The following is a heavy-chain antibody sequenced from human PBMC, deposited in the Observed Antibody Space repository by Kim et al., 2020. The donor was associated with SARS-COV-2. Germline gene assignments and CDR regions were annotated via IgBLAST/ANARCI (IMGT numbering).Heavy chain of an antibody. CDR3: ARGNFEVVAALNALDAFDI. CDR1: GGSISSGGYY. V-gene: IGHV4-31*03. J-gene: IGHJ3*02. D-gene: IGHD2-15*01. CDR2: IYYSGST. Sequence: SETLSLTCTVSGGSISSGGYYWSWIRQHPGKGLEWIGYIYYSGSTYYNPSLKSRVTISVDTSKNQFSLKLSSVTAADTAVYYCARGNFEVVAALNALDAFDIWGQGTMVTVSS.